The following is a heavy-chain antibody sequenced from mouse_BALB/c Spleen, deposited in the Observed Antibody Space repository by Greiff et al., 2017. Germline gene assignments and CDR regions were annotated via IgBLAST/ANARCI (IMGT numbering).Heavy chain of an antibody. CDR2: INPSTGYT. V-gene: IGHV1-7*01. J-gene: IGHJ2*01. CDR3: ARSRITNYFDY. Sequence: VKLMESGAELAKPGASVKMSCKASGYTFTSYWMHWVKQRPGQGLEWIGYINPSTGYTEYNQKFKDKATLTADKSSSTAYMQLSSLTSEDSAVYYCARSRITNYFDYWGQGTTLTVSS. D-gene: IGHD2-4*01. CDR1: GYTFTSYW.